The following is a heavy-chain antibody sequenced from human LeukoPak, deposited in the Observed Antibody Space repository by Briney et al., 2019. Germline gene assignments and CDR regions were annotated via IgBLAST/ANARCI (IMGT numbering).Heavy chain of an antibody. D-gene: IGHD3-3*01. V-gene: IGHV4-4*07. Sequence: KPSGTLSLTCSVSGGSLSSCYWGWIREPAGEGREWIGRIYTTGNTDYNPSLKSRVTMSVDTSKNQFSLNLSSVTAADTAVYYCARDARGWSGFDYWGQGTLVTVSS. CDR3: ARDARGWSGFDY. CDR2: IYTTGNT. J-gene: IGHJ4*02. CDR1: GGSLSSCY.